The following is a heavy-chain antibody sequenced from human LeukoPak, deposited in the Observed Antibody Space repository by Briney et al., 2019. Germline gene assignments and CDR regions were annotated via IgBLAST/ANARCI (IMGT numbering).Heavy chain of an antibody. CDR3: ASYSGGIQYYFDY. J-gene: IGHJ4*02. V-gene: IGHV4-34*01. Sequence: SETLSLTCAVYGGSFSGYYWSWIRQPPGKGLEWIGEINHSGSTNYSPSLKSRVTISVDTSKNQFSLKLSSVTAADTAVYYCASYSGGIQYYFDYWGQGTLVTVSS. CDR2: INHSGST. D-gene: IGHD2-15*01. CDR1: GGSFSGYY.